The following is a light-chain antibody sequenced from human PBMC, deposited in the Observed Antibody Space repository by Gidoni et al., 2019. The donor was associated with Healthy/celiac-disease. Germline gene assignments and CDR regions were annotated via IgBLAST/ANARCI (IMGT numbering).Light chain of an antibody. CDR2: EGS. V-gene: IGLV2-23*01. CDR3: CSYAGSSNWV. Sequence: QSALTQPASVPRSPGQSLTISCTGTSSDVGSYNLVSWYQQHPGKAPKLMIYEGSKRPSGVSNHFSGSKSGNTASLTISGLQAEDEADYYCCSYAGSSNWVFGGGTKLTVL. J-gene: IGLJ3*02. CDR1: SSDVGSYNL.